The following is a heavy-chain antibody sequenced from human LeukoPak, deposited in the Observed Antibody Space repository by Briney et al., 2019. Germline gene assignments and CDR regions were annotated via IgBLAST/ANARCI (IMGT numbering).Heavy chain of an antibody. D-gene: IGHD3-3*01. J-gene: IGHJ4*02. CDR2: ISGSGCST. Sequence: GGSLRLSCAACGFTFSSYAMRWVRQAPGNGLEWVSAISGSGCSTYYADSVKGRFTIYRDNCKHTLYLQMNSLRAEDAAVYYCAKELKGYDFWSGYFNPLDYWGQGTLVTVSS. V-gene: IGHV3-23*01. CDR1: GFTFSSYA. CDR3: AKELKGYDFWSGYFNPLDY.